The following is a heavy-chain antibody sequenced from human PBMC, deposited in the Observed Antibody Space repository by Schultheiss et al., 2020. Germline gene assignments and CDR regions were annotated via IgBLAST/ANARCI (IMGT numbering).Heavy chain of an antibody. D-gene: IGHD1-26*01. Sequence: GESLKISCTASGFTFGDYAMSWFRQAPGKGLEWVGFIRSKAYGGTTEYAASVKGRFTISRDNSKDTLWLQMNSLRAEDTAVYYCAREEPTYYFDYWGQGTLVTVSS. CDR1: GFTFGDYA. V-gene: IGHV3-49*03. CDR3: AREEPTYYFDY. J-gene: IGHJ4*02. CDR2: IRSKAYGGTT.